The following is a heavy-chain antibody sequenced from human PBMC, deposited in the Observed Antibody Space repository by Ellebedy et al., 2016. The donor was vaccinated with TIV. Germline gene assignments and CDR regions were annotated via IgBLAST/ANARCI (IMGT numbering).Heavy chain of an antibody. CDR2: IYSGGSI. Sequence: PGGSLRLSCAASGFTVSSSYMSRVRQAPGKGLEWVSIIYSGGSIYYADAVQGRFTISRDNSKNTVYLQMNSLRAEDTALYYCARDRFLDGYNFDAFDVWGQGTMVTVSS. CDR1: GFTVSSSY. J-gene: IGHJ3*01. V-gene: IGHV3-66*01. CDR3: ARDRFLDGYNFDAFDV. D-gene: IGHD5-24*01.